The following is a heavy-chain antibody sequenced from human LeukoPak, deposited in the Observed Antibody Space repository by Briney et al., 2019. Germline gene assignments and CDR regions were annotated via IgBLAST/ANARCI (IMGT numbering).Heavy chain of an antibody. Sequence: GGSLRLSCAASGFTFSSYAMSWVRQAPGKGLKWVSTINDNGDGTYYADSVKGRFTISRDNSYNTVSLQMNSLRDEDTAVYYCARGDPYGTYFDYWGQGTLVTVSS. CDR3: ARGDPYGTYFDY. CDR1: GFTFSSYA. V-gene: IGHV3-23*01. J-gene: IGHJ4*02. D-gene: IGHD3-10*01. CDR2: INDNGDGT.